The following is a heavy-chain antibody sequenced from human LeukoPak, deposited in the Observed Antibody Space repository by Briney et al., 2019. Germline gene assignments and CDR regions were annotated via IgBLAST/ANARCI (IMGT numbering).Heavy chain of an antibody. V-gene: IGHV3-23*01. J-gene: IGHJ3*02. Sequence: GGSLRLSCAASGFTFSSYAMSWVRQAPGKGLECVSAISGSGGSTYYADSVKGRFTISRDNSKNTLYLQMNSLRAEDTAVYYCAKGYCSGGSCYSFRSYDAFDIWGQGTMVTVSS. CDR1: GFTFSSYA. CDR2: ISGSGGST. D-gene: IGHD2-15*01. CDR3: AKGYCSGGSCYSFRSYDAFDI.